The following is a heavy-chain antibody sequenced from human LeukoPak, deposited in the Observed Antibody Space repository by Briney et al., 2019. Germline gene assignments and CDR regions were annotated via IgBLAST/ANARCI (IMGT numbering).Heavy chain of an antibody. CDR3: AKALATWYMDV. CDR1: GFTFGSYG. CDR2: ISSSGTTI. D-gene: IGHD2-15*01. J-gene: IGHJ6*02. V-gene: IGHV3-48*04. Sequence: GASLRLSCAPSGFTFGSYGMHWVRQDPGNGLGWVSYISSSGTTIYYADFVKGRVTTSRDNAKNSLCLQMSSLRAEDTAVCYCAKALATWYMDVWGQGTTVTVSS.